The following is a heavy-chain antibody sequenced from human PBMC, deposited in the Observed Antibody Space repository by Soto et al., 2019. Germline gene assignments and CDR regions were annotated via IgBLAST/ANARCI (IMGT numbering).Heavy chain of an antibody. Sequence: QITLKESGPTVVKPTETLTLTCTFSGFSLTTSGVGVGWVRQSPGKAPEWLALIYWDDDNRYSTSLKSRLTITKDTCKNLVVLTMANVDPADPATYYCAHRLRRTVFGLVTTTAIYFDFWGQGTPVVVSS. V-gene: IGHV2-5*02. CDR3: AHRLRRTVFGLVTTTAIYFDF. D-gene: IGHD3-3*01. CDR1: GFSLTTSGVG. CDR2: IYWDDDN. J-gene: IGHJ4*02.